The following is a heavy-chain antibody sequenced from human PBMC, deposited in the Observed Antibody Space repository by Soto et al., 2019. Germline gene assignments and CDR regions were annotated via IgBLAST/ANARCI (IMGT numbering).Heavy chain of an antibody. Sequence: EVQLLESGGGLVQPGGSLRLSCAASGFTFSSYAMSWVRQAPGKGLEWVSAISGSGGSTYYADSVKGRFTISRNNSKNTLYLQMNSLRAEDTAVYYCAKNVWGITIFGGMDVWGQGTTVTVSS. CDR1: GFTFSSYA. D-gene: IGHD3-9*01. V-gene: IGHV3-23*01. CDR3: AKNVWGITIFGGMDV. CDR2: ISGSGGST. J-gene: IGHJ6*02.